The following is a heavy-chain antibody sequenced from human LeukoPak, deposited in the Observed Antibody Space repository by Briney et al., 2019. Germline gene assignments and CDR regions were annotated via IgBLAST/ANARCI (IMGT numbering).Heavy chain of an antibody. CDR1: GGTFSSYA. J-gene: IGHJ4*02. D-gene: IGHD3-22*01. CDR2: IIPIFGTA. V-gene: IGHV1-69*05. Sequence: SVKVSCKASGGTFSSYAISWVRQAPGQGLEWMGGIIPIFGTANYAQKFQGRVTITTDESTSTAYMELSSLRSEDTAVYYCARSARFDSSGFYELYYSDYWGQGTLVTVSS. CDR3: ARSARFDSSGFYELYYSDY.